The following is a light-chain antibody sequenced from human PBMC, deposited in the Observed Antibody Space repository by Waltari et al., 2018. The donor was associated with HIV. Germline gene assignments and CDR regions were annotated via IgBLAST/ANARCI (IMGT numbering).Light chain of an antibody. Sequence: EIVLTQSPATLSLSPGETATLSCRASQSVSNYLAWYQQKPGQAPRLLIYDASNRATDIPARFSGSGSGTDFTLAISSLQPEDFATYYCLQDDSYPLTFGGGTKVEVK. V-gene: IGKV3-11*01. CDR3: LQDDSYPLT. CDR1: QSVSNY. J-gene: IGKJ4*01. CDR2: DAS.